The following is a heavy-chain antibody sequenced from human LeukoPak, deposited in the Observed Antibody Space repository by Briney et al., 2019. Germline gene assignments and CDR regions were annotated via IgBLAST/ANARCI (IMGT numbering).Heavy chain of an antibody. CDR3: ARSGGYSSSWSL. Sequence: SETLSLTCTVSGGSISGYYWIWIRQPPGKGLEWIGYVYYNGSTNYNPSLKSRVTISVDTSKNQFSLKLNSVTAADTAVYYCARSGGYSSSWSLWGQGTLVTVSS. V-gene: IGHV4-59*01. CDR2: VYYNGST. D-gene: IGHD6-13*01. CDR1: GGSISGYY. J-gene: IGHJ4*02.